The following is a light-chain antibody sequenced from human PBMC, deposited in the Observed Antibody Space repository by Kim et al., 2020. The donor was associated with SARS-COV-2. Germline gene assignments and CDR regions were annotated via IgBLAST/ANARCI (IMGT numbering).Light chain of an antibody. J-gene: IGKJ4*01. CDR3: QQTYSTPLT. Sequence: GDRITISCRASQNITIYLNWYQQKPEKAPNLLIYAASSLRSGVPSRFSGSGSGTDFTLTISSLQPEDFATYFCQQTYSTPLTFGGGTKVDIK. CDR2: AAS. V-gene: IGKV1-39*01. CDR1: QNITIY.